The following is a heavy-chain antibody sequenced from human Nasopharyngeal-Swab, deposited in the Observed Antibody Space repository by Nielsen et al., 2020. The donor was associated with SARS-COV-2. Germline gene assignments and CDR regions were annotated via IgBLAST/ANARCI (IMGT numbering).Heavy chain of an antibody. CDR2: ISSSSSHI. CDR1: GFTFSSYS. CDR3: ARVHSGNYSGFDAFDI. D-gene: IGHD1-26*01. V-gene: IGHV3-21*01. Sequence: GGSLRLSCAASGFTFSSYSMNWVRQAPGKGLEWVSSISSSSSHIYYADSVKGRFTISRDNAKNSLYLQMNSLRAEDTAVYYCARVHSGNYSGFDAFDIWGQGTMVTVSS. J-gene: IGHJ3*02.